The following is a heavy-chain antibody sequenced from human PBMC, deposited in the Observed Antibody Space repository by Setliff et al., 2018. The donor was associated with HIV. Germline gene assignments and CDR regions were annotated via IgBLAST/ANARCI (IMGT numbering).Heavy chain of an antibody. CDR3: ARDGKWGSAGFYYYYYYMDV. CDR1: GGSISSSSYY. V-gene: IGHV4-39*02. D-gene: IGHD1-26*01. CDR2: IYYSGST. Sequence: KPSETLSLTCTVSGGSISSSSYYWGWIRQPPGKGLEWIGSIYYSGSTYYNPSLKSRVTISVDTSKNQFSLKLSSVTAADTAVYYCARDGKWGSAGFYYYYYYMDVWGKGTTVTVSS. J-gene: IGHJ6*03.